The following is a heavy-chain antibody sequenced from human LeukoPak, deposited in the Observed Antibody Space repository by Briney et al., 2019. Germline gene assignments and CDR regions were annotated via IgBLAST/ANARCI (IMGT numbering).Heavy chain of an antibody. D-gene: IGHD3-22*01. V-gene: IGHV1-46*01. CDR2: INPSGGST. Sequence: ASVKVSCKASGYTFTSYYMHWVRQAPGQGLEWMGIINPSGGSTSYAQKVQGRVTITADKATTTAYMELSSLRSDDTAVYYCARTRSYYYESSGGLAFDIWGQGTMVTVSS. CDR3: ARTRSYYYESSGGLAFDI. CDR1: GYTFTSYY. J-gene: IGHJ3*02.